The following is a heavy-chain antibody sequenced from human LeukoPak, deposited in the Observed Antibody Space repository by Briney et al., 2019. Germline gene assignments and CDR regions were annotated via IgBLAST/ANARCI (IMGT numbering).Heavy chain of an antibody. J-gene: IGHJ4*02. CDR3: ARHETGPYFDY. D-gene: IGHD1-1*01. CDR2: IYPGDSDA. Sequence: GESLKISCKGSGYNFNTYWIGWVRQMPGKGLEWMGIIYPGDSDARYSPSFQGQVTISADKSISTAYLQWSSLKASDTAMYYCARHETGPYFDYWGQGTLVTVSS. V-gene: IGHV5-51*01. CDR1: GYNFNTYW.